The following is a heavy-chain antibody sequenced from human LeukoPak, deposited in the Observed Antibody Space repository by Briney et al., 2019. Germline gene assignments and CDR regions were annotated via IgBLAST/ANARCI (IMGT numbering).Heavy chain of an antibody. CDR1: GASISSHS. Sequence: SETLSLTXTVSGASISSHSWSWIRLPAGKGVEWIGRIYASGSTNSNPSLKSRVTMSVDTSKNQFSLMLSSVTAADTAVYYCVRGLYDSSIYRAFHIWGQGTMVTVSS. D-gene: IGHD3-22*01. J-gene: IGHJ3*02. CDR2: IYASGST. CDR3: VRGLYDSSIYRAFHI. V-gene: IGHV4-4*07.